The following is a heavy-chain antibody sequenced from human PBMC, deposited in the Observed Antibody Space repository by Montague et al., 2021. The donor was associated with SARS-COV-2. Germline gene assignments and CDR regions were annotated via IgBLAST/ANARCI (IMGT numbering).Heavy chain of an antibody. J-gene: IGHJ4*02. Sequence: TLSPTCTVSGGSISSGSYYWNWVRQPAGKGPEWIGRIYTSGSTNYNPSLKSRVTISVDTSKNQFSLKLSSVTAADTAVYYCARKDYDSSGYWSGFFDYWGQGTLVTVSS. V-gene: IGHV4-61*02. CDR3: ARKDYDSSGYWSGFFDY. CDR2: IYTSGST. CDR1: GGSISSGSYY. D-gene: IGHD3-22*01.